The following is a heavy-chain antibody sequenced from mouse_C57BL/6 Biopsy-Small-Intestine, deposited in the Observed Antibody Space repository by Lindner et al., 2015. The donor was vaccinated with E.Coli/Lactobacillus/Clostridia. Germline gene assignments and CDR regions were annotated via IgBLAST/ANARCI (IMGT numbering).Heavy chain of an antibody. CDR3: TRRSEDSSSFAY. D-gene: IGHD1-1*01. CDR2: MNPDNGNV. V-gene: IGHV1S134*01. Sequence: SVKVSCKTSGYTFTTSDINWVRQAPGQGLEWMGWMNPDNGNVGYAQGFQGRVTMTRDTSISTAYMEVSSLRSEDTAMYYCTRRSEDSSSFAYWGPGTMVTVSS. CDR1: GYTFTTSD. J-gene: IGHJ1*01.